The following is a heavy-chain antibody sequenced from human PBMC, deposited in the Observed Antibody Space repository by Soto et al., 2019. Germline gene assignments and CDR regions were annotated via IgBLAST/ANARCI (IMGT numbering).Heavy chain of an antibody. CDR3: AREPVGATHFDY. J-gene: IGHJ4*02. Sequence: SETLSLTCTVGSISTSYSNWIRQPPGKGLEWIGYIYYMGRTNYNSSLKSRVTMSIDTSKNQFSLKLSSVTAADTAIYYCAREPVGATHFDYWGQGAPVTVSS. V-gene: IGHV4-59*01. CDR1: SISTSY. D-gene: IGHD1-26*01. CDR2: IYYMGRT.